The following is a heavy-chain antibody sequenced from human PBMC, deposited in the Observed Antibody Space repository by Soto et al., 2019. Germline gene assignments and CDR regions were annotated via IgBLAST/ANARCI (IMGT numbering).Heavy chain of an antibody. CDR1: GFSFSTYA. CDR3: AKVYGDYGGGFDF. Sequence: EVQLLESGGGLVQPGGSLRLSCAASGFSFSTYALRWVRQAPGKGLEWVSAISGSGGSTYYEDSVKGRFTISRDNSKNTLYLQMNSLRAEDTAVYYCAKVYGDYGGGFDFWGQGTLVTVSS. V-gene: IGHV3-23*01. D-gene: IGHD4-17*01. CDR2: ISGSGGST. J-gene: IGHJ4*02.